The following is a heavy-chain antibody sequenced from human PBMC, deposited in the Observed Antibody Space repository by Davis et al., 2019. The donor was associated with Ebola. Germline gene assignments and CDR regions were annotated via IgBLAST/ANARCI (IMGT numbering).Heavy chain of an antibody. CDR1: GGSIDSGGYY. V-gene: IGHV4-31*03. CDR3: ARRAGFQYYYGMDV. J-gene: IGHJ6*04. D-gene: IGHD3-10*01. CDR2: IFYSGST. Sequence: SETLSLTCTVSGGSIDSGGYYWSWIRQRPGKGPEWIGYIFYSGSTYYNPSLKSRVTISVDTSKNQFSLRLRSVTAADTAVYYCARRAGFQYYYGMDVWGKGTTVSVSS.